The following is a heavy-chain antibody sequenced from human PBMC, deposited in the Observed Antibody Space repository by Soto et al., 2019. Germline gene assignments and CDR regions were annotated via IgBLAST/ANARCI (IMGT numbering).Heavy chain of an antibody. V-gene: IGHV3-48*02. CDR2: ISSGSSTI. D-gene: IGHD2-15*01. Sequence: QAGGSLRLSCVASGFIFSTQSMNWVRQAPGKGLEWVSYISSGSSTIYYADSVRGRFTISRDNAKNSLYLQMNSLRDEDTAVYYCARGYCSGSSCYSASDYWGQGTQVTVSS. CDR3: ARGYCSGSSCYSASDY. J-gene: IGHJ4*02. CDR1: GFIFSTQS.